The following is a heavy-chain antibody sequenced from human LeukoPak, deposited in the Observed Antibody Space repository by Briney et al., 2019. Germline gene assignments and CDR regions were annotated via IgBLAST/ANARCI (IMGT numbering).Heavy chain of an antibody. CDR2: ISGSGGST. J-gene: IGHJ4*02. CDR3: ADDSGY. D-gene: IGHD3-10*01. CDR1: GFTFSNYV. Sequence: GGSLTLSCAASGFTFSNYVMTWVRQAPGKGLEWVSAISGSGGSTYYADSVKGRFTISRDNSKNTLYLQMNSLRVEDTAVYYCADDSGYWGQGTLVTVSS. V-gene: IGHV3-23*01.